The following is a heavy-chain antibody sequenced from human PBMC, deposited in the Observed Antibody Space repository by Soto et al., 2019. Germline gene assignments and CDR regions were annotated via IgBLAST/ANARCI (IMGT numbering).Heavy chain of an antibody. CDR2: INQSGST. D-gene: IGHD4-17*01. CDR1: GGSFSGYY. J-gene: IGHJ4*02. Sequence: QVQLQQWGAGLLKPSETLSLTCAVYGGSFSGYYWSWIRQPPGKGLEYIGEINQSGSTNYNPSLKSRVTISVDTSKNQFSLKLSSVTAADTAVYYCARSYGGNSGTFDFWGQGTLVTVSS. CDR3: ARSYGGNSGTFDF. V-gene: IGHV4-34*01.